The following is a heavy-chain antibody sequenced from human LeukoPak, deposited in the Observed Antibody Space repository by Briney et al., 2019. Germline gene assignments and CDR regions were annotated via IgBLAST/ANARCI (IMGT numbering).Heavy chain of an antibody. J-gene: IGHJ3*02. CDR2: ISWNSGSI. D-gene: IGHD3-22*01. CDR1: GFTFDDYA. CDR3: AKHESSGYYSGAFDI. V-gene: IGHV3-9*01. Sequence: PGGSLRLSCAASGFTFDDYAMHWVRQAPGKGLEWVSGISWNSGSIGYADSVKGRFTISRDNAKNSLYLQMNSLRAEDTALYYCAKHESSGYYSGAFDIWGQGTMVTVSS.